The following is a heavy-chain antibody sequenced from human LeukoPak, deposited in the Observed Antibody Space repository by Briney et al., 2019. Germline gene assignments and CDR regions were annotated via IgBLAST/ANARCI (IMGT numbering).Heavy chain of an antibody. Sequence: SETLPLTCAVYGGSFSGYYWSWIRQPPGKGLEWIGEINHSGSTNYNPSLKSRDTISVDTSKNQFSLKLSSVTAADTAVYYCAKGSEEQWPIDYWGQGTLVTVSS. D-gene: IGHD6-19*01. CDR3: AKGSEEQWPIDY. CDR2: INHSGST. V-gene: IGHV4-34*01. CDR1: GGSFSGYY. J-gene: IGHJ4*02.